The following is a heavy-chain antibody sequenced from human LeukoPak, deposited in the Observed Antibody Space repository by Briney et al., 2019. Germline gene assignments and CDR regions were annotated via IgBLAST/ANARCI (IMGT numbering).Heavy chain of an antibody. J-gene: IGHJ5*02. CDR3: AKDGPSKYCSGGSCYSGGFDP. D-gene: IGHD2-15*01. V-gene: IGHV3-30*18. CDR2: ISYDGSNK. Sequence: GGSLRLSCAASGFTFSSYGMHWVRQAPGKGLEWVAVISYDGSNKYYADSVKGRFTISRDNSKNTLYPQMNSLRAEDTAVYYRAKDGPSKYCSGGSCYSGGFDPWGQGTLVTVSS. CDR1: GFTFSSYG.